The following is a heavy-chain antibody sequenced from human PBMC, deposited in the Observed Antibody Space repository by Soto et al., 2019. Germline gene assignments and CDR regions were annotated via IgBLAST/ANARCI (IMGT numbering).Heavy chain of an antibody. J-gene: IGHJ4*02. D-gene: IGHD3-3*01. Sequence: GGSLRLSCAAFGFTFSSYEMNWVRQAPGKGLEWVSYISSSGSTIYYADSVKGRFTISRDDAKNSLYLQMNSLRAEDTAVYYCAGHFGVVRPSLMRIDYWGQGTLVTVSS. V-gene: IGHV3-48*03. CDR2: ISSSGSTI. CDR1: GFTFSSYE. CDR3: AGHFGVVRPSLMRIDY.